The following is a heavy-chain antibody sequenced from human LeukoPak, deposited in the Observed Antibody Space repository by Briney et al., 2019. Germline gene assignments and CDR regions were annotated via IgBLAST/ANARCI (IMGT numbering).Heavy chain of an antibody. CDR1: GGSISSSSYY. V-gene: IGHV4-39*07. D-gene: IGHD4-17*01. CDR2: IYYSGST. CDR3: ARGGDYGDLGHFDL. Sequence: SETLSLTCTVSGGSISSSSYYWGWIRQPPGKGLEWIGSIYYSGSTYYNPSLKSRVTISVDTSKNQFSLKLSSVTAADTAVYYCARGGDYGDLGHFDLWGRGTLVTVSS. J-gene: IGHJ2*01.